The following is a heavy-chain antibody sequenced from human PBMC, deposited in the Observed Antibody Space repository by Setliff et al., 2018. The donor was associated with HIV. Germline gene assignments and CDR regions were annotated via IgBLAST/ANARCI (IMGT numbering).Heavy chain of an antibody. J-gene: IGHJ4*02. V-gene: IGHV1-3*04. CDR3: ARKPGFYSGGGCRGYFDY. CDR1: GYTFRNYA. D-gene: IGHD2-15*01. Sequence: GASVKVSCKASGYTFRNYAVHWVRQAPGQRLEWMGWIDSGNGNTKISPKFQDRVTIIRDTSATTVYMEVNSLRSEDTAVYYCARKPGFYSGGGCRGYFDYWGQGTLVTVSS. CDR2: IDSGNGNT.